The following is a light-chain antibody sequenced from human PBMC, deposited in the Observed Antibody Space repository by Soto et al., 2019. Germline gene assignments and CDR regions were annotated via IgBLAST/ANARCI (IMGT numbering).Light chain of an antibody. Sequence: LTQPPSVSGAPGQRVIISCTGSSSNIGAGYNVHWYQLLPGTAPKLLIYGNNNRPSGVPDRFSGSKSGTSASLAITGLQAEDEADYYCQSYDSSLRDWVFGGGTKLTVL. CDR1: SSNIGAGYN. V-gene: IGLV1-40*01. CDR3: QSYDSSLRDWV. J-gene: IGLJ3*02. CDR2: GNN.